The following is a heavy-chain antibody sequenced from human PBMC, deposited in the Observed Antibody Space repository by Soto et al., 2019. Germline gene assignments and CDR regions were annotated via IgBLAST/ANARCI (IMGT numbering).Heavy chain of an antibody. CDR3: ARDHPDIVVVPAAMVTWH. CDR2: ISAYNGNT. V-gene: IGHV1-18*01. D-gene: IGHD2-2*01. J-gene: IGHJ4*02. CDR1: GYTFTSYG. Sequence: ASVKVSCKASGYTFTSYGISWVRQAPGQGLEWMGWISAYNGNTNYAQKLQGRVTMTTDTSTSTAYMELRSLRSDDTAVYYCARDHPDIVVVPAAMVTWHWGQGTLVTVSS.